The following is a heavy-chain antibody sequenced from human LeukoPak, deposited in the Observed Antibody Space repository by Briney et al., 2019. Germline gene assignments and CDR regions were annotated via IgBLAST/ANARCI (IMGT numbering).Heavy chain of an antibody. D-gene: IGHD4-11*01. Sequence: GGSLRLSCAASGFTFSSCAMSWVRQAPGKGLEWVSTINGGGVNTHYADSVGGRFTISRDNSKNTLFLQMNSLRDEDTAVYYCAKDLYSNYGPADYWGQGNLVTVSS. CDR3: AKDLYSNYGPADY. CDR2: INGGGVNT. V-gene: IGHV3-23*01. CDR1: GFTFSSCA. J-gene: IGHJ4*02.